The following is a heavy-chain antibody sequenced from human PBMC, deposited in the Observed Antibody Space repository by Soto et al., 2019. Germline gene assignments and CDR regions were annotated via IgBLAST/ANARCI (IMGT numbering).Heavy chain of an antibody. CDR1: GFTFTSSA. CDR3: AADRSFWEEYCCYCMDV. CDR2: FVVGRSNT. J-gene: IGHJ6*02. V-gene: IGHV1-58*01. D-gene: IGHD3-16*01. Sequence: SVKVSCKASGFTFTSSAVQWVRHARGQRLEWIGRFVVGRSNTNYAQQLQERDTITRDMSTSTAYKEQSRLRSEDTAGYEGAADRSFWEEYCCYCMDVWGQGTTVTVSS.